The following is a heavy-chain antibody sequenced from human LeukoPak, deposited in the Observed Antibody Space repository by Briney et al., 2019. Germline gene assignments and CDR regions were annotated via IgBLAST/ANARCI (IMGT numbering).Heavy chain of an antibody. J-gene: IGHJ4*02. CDR2: IIPIFGTA. CDR3: ARVHRTAAGIFDY. Sequence: GASVKVSCKASGGTFSSYAISWVRQAPGQGLGWMGGIIPIFGTANYAQKFQGRVTITADESTSTAYMELSSLRSEDTAVYYCARVHRTAAGIFDYWGQGTLVTVSS. V-gene: IGHV1-69*13. CDR1: GGTFSSYA. D-gene: IGHD6-13*01.